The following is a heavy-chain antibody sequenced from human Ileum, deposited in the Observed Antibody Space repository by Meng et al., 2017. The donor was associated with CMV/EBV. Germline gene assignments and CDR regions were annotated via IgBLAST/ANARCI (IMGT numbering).Heavy chain of an antibody. Sequence: GGSLRLSCEVSGYRFTSYWIGWVRQMPGKGLEWMGIIYPGDSDTRYSPSFQGQVTISADKSISTAYLQWSSLKASDTAMYYCARARSRYYFDYWGQGTLVTVSS. V-gene: IGHV5-51*01. CDR3: ARARSRYYFDY. D-gene: IGHD6-6*01. J-gene: IGHJ4*02. CDR2: IYPGDSDT. CDR1: GYRFTSYW.